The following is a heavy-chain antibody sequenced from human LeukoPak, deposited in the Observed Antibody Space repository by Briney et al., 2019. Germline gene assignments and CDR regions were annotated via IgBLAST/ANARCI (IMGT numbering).Heavy chain of an antibody. J-gene: IGHJ4*02. CDR3: AASRYCSGGSCYPRFDY. V-gene: IGHV3-30-3*01. D-gene: IGHD2-15*01. Sequence: GGSLRLSCAASGFTFSSYAMHWVRQAPGKGLEWVAVISYEGSNKYYADSVKGRFTISRDNSKNTLYLQMNSLRAEDTAVYYCAASRYCSGGSCYPRFDYWGQGTLVTVSS. CDR2: ISYEGSNK. CDR1: GFTFSSYA.